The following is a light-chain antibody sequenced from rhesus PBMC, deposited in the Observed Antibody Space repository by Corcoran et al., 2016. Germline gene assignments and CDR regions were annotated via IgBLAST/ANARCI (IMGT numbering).Light chain of an antibody. Sequence: DIQMTQSPSSLSASVGDTVTITCRASQSISSWLDWYQQKPGKAPKLLIYKASSLQSGVPSRVSGSGSGTDFTLTISSLQPEDFATYYCLQYSSSPPLTFGGGTKVEIK. J-gene: IGKJ4*01. CDR2: KAS. CDR3: LQYSSSPPLT. V-gene: IGKV1-22*01. CDR1: QSISSW.